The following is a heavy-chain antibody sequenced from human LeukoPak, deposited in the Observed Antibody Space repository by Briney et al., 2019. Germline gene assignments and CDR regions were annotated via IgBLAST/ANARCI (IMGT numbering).Heavy chain of an antibody. CDR1: GGSISSYY. D-gene: IGHD1-14*01. CDR3: AREARIRAYFDY. Sequence: SETLSLTCTVSGGSISSYYWSWIRQPPGKGLEWIGYIYYSGSTNYNPSLKSRVTISVDTSKNQFSLKLSSVTAADTAVYYCAREARIRAYFDYWGQGTLVTVSS. J-gene: IGHJ4*02. CDR2: IYYSGST. V-gene: IGHV4-59*01.